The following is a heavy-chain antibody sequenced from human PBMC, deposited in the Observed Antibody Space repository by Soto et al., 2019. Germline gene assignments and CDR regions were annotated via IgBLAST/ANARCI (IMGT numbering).Heavy chain of an antibody. CDR3: AGLSIAVAGTSYYYYYGMDV. J-gene: IGHJ6*02. V-gene: IGHV4-34*01. CDR1: GGSFSGYY. D-gene: IGHD6-19*01. Sequence: QVQLQQWGAGLLKPSETLSLTCAVYGGSFSGYYWSWIRQPPGKGLEWIGEITHSGSTNYNPSLKTRVIITVATSKNQFSLKLSTVPAADATVLYCAGLSIAVAGTSYYYYYGMDVWGQGTTVTVSS. CDR2: ITHSGST.